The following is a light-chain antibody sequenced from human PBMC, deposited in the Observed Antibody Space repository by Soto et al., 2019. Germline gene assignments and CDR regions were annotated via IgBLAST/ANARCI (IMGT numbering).Light chain of an antibody. Sequence: IQMTQSPSTLSASVGDRVTITCRASQGISSALARYQLKPGKAPNVLIYDASSLQSGVPSRFSGSGFGTDFTLTISSLQPEDFATYYCQQFNIYPLTFGGGTKVDIK. CDR2: DAS. CDR1: QGISSA. V-gene: IGKV1-13*02. CDR3: QQFNIYPLT. J-gene: IGKJ4*01.